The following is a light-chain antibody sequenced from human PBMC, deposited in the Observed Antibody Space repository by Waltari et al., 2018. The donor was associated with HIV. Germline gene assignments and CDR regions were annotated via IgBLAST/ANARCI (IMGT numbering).Light chain of an antibody. CDR2: GAS. Sequence: EILMTQSPPTLSLSPGERATLSCRASQSVNRDLAWYQQSPGQSPRLLIHGASTRASHIPDRFSGSGSGTEFTITISSLQSEDFAVYYCQQYNTWPPGAFGQGTKVEIK. V-gene: IGKV3-15*01. CDR3: QQYNTWPPGA. J-gene: IGKJ1*01. CDR1: QSVNRD.